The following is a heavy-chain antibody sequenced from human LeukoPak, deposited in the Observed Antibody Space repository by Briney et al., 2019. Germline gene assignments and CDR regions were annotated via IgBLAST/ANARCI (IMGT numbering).Heavy chain of an antibody. V-gene: IGHV3-66*01. J-gene: IGHJ4*02. CDR2: IYSGGST. Sequence: PGGSLRLSCAASGFTVSSNYMSWVRQAPGKGLEWVSVIYSGGSTYYADSVKGRFTISRDNSKNTLYLQMNSLRAEDTAVYYCARESPYGDYWGEGYFDYWGQGTLVTASS. CDR1: GFTVSSNY. CDR3: ARESPYGDYWGEGYFDY. D-gene: IGHD4-17*01.